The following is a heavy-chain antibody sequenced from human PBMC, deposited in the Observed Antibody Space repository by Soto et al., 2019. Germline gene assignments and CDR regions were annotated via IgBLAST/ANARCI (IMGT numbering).Heavy chain of an antibody. V-gene: IGHV3-30*18. CDR3: AKEAPDYYDSSAQFDY. D-gene: IGHD3-22*01. Sequence: GGSLRLSCAASGFTFDDYAMHWVRQAPGKGLEWVAGISYDGSNKYYADSVKGRFTISRDNSKNTLYLQMNSLRAEDTAVYYCAKEAPDYYDSSAQFDYWGQGTLVTVSS. CDR2: ISYDGSNK. J-gene: IGHJ4*02. CDR1: GFTFDDYA.